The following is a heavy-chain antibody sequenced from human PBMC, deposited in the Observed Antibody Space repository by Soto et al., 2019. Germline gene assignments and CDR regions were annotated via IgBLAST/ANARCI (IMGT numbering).Heavy chain of an antibody. V-gene: IGHV1-8*01. CDR2: MNPNSGNT. CDR1: GYTFTSYD. CDR3: ARGRAVIDYYGSGSYPYYCYGMDV. Sequence: GASVKVSCKASGYTFTSYDINWVRQATGQGLEWMGWMNPNSGNTGYAQKFQGRVTMTRNTSISTAYMELSSLRSEDTAVYYCARGRAVIDYYGSGSYPYYCYGMDVWGQGTTVTVSS. D-gene: IGHD3-10*01. J-gene: IGHJ6*02.